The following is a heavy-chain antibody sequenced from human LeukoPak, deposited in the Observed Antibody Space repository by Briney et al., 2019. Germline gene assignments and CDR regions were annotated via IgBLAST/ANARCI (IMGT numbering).Heavy chain of an antibody. V-gene: IGHV1-46*01. J-gene: IGHJ4*02. CDR2: INPSGGST. D-gene: IGHD3-22*01. CDR1: GYTFTSYY. CDR3: ARVGYNYYDSSGYQYYFDY. Sequence: ASVKVSCKASGYTFTSYYMHWVRQAPGQGLEWMGIINPSGGSTSYAQKFQGRVTMTRDTSTSTVYTELSSLRSEDTAVYYCARVGYNYYDSSGYQYYFDYWGQGTLVTVSS.